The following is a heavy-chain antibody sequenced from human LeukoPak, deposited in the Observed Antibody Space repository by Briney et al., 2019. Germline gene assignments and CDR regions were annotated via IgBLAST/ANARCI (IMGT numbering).Heavy chain of an antibody. V-gene: IGHV3-7*05. J-gene: IGHJ4*02. Sequence: GGSLRLSCAASGFTFRNYWMSWVRQALGKGLEWVSNIKQSGSEKYCADSVKGRFTISRDNAKSSLYLQLKSLRFEDTAVYHCASTQTFDYRRQGAMVSVPS. CDR2: IKQSGSEK. CDR1: GFTFRNYW. CDR3: ASTQTFDY.